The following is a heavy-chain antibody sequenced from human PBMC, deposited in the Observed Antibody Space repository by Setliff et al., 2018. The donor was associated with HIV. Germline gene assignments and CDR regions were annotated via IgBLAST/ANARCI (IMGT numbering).Heavy chain of an antibody. D-gene: IGHD3-10*01. Sequence: ASVKVSCKASGYTLSEYYMRWVQQAPGKGLEWMGRIDPEDGETLYAEKFRGRVTMTADMSTNTAYLELGSLRSEDTAVYYCATFLFRDSTDPYYRPPGDFPLYYFDYWAQGTLVTVSS. CDR3: ATFLFRDSTDPYYRPPGDFPLYYFDY. V-gene: IGHV1-69-2*01. CDR2: IDPEDGET. CDR1: GYTLSEYY. J-gene: IGHJ4*02.